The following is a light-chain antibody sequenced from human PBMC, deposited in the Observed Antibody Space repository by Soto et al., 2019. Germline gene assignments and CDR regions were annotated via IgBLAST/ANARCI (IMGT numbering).Light chain of an antibody. CDR2: GAS. J-gene: IGKJ1*01. V-gene: IGKV3-20*01. CDR3: QQYGSSPGT. Sequence: EIVLTQSPGTLSLSPGERATLSCRASQSVSSSYLAWYQQKPGQAPRLLFYGASSRATGIPDRFSGSGSGTDFPLTISRLEPEDFAVYYCQQYGSSPGTFGQGTKVEIK. CDR1: QSVSSSY.